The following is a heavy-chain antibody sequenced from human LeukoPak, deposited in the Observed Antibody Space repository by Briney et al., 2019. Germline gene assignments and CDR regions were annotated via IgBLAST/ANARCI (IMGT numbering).Heavy chain of an antibody. J-gene: IGHJ4*02. CDR2: ISYDGSNK. V-gene: IGHV3-30-3*01. CDR1: GFTFSSYA. D-gene: IGHD2-15*01. Sequence: PGGSLRLSCAASGFTFSSYAMHWVRQAPGKGLEWVAVISYDGSNKYYADSVKGRFTISRDNSKNTLYLQMNSLRAEDTAVYYCATALVGYIGYWGQGTLVTVSS. CDR3: ATALVGYIGY.